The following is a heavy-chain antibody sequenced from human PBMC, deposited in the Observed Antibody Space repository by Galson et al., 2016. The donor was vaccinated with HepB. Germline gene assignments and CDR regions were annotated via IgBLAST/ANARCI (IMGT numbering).Heavy chain of an antibody. J-gene: IGHJ3*02. Sequence: SLRLSCAKSGVTVSSEYMTWVRQAPGKGLEWISLIYRGGNKYYADSVRGRFTASRDESKNTLYLQMNYLRADDTAVYFCATVGGNTYGLRTDGFEIWGQGTMFTVSS. V-gene: IGHV3-66*01. CDR2: IYRGGNK. CDR3: ATVGGNTYGLRTDGFEI. CDR1: GVTVSSEY. D-gene: IGHD5-18*01.